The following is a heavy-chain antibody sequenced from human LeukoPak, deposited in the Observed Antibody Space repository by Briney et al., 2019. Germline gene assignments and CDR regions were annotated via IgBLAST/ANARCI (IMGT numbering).Heavy chain of an antibody. D-gene: IGHD2-2*01. Sequence: GGSLRLYCAASGFTFSSYAMSWVRQAPGKGLEWVSAISGSGGSTYYADSVKGRFTISRDNSKNTLYLQMNSLRAEDTAVYYCAKGPTAAMVSYWGQGTLVTVSS. CDR1: GFTFSSYA. CDR3: AKGPTAAMVSY. J-gene: IGHJ4*02. V-gene: IGHV3-23*01. CDR2: ISGSGGST.